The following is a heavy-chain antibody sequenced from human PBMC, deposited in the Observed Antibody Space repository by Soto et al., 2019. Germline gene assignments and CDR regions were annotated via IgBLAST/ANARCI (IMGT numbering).Heavy chain of an antibody. J-gene: IGHJ6*02. CDR2: IYHSGST. CDR3: ARDNAPYCSSSTSCYTADYYYYGMDV. Sequence: PSETLSLTCAVSGGSISSSNWWSWVRQPPGKGLEWIGEIYHSGSTNYNPSLKSRVTISVDKSKNQFSLKLSSVTAADPAVYYCARDNAPYCSSSTSCYTADYYYYGMDVWCQGTTVTVSS. V-gene: IGHV4-4*02. CDR1: GGSISSSNW. D-gene: IGHD2-2*02.